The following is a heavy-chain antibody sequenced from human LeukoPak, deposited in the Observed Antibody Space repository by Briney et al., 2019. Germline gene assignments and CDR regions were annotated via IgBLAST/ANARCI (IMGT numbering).Heavy chain of an antibody. J-gene: IGHJ4*02. Sequence: VKVSCKSSGGTFSSYAISWVRQGPGQGLEWMGRIIPSLGIANYAQKFQGRVTITADKSTSTAYIELSSLRSEDTAVYYCARDRGLLWFGELFDYWGQGTLVTVSS. CDR1: GGTFSSYA. V-gene: IGHV1-69*04. D-gene: IGHD3-10*01. CDR2: IIPSLGIA. CDR3: ARDRGLLWFGELFDY.